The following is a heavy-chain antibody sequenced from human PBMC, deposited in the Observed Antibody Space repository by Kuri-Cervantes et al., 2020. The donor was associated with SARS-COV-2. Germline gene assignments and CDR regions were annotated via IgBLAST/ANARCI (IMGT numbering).Heavy chain of an antibody. CDR1: GFTFSSYS. J-gene: IGHJ4*02. V-gene: IGHV3-48*01. Sequence: GESLKISCVASGFTFSSYSLSWVRQAPGKGLEWVSYISGSSGSIYYADSVNGRFTISRDNAKNSLYLQMNSLRAEDTAVYYCARDLSSGLWAFDYWGQGTLVTVSS. CDR3: ARDLSSGLWAFDY. D-gene: IGHD5-18*01. CDR2: ISGSSGSI.